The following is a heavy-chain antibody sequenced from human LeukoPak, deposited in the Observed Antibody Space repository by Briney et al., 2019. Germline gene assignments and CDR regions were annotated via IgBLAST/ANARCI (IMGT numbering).Heavy chain of an antibody. V-gene: IGHV3-53*05. CDR2: IYSGGST. CDR3: AKAMYCSGGSCYEGIDP. Sequence: GGFLRLSCAASGFTVSSNYMSWVRQAPGKGLECVSVIYSGGSTYYADSVKGRFTIFRDNAKNSLYLQMNSLRAEDTALYYCAKAMYCSGGSCYEGIDPWGQGTLVTVSS. D-gene: IGHD2-15*01. J-gene: IGHJ5*02. CDR1: GFTVSSNY.